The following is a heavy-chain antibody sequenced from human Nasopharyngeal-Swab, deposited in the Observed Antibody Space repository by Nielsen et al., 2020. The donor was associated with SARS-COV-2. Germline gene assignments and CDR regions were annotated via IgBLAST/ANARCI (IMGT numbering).Heavy chain of an antibody. CDR2: ISYDGSNK. Sequence: GGSLRLSCAASGFTFSSYDMHWVRQAPGKGLEWVAVISYDGSNKYYADSVKGRFTISRDNSKNTLYLQMNSLRAEDTAVYYCARAEVAGTWTALGAYYYYGMDVWGQGTTVTVSS. CDR1: GFTFSSYD. V-gene: IGHV3-30*03. CDR3: ARAEVAGTWTALGAYYYYGMDV. J-gene: IGHJ6*02. D-gene: IGHD6-19*01.